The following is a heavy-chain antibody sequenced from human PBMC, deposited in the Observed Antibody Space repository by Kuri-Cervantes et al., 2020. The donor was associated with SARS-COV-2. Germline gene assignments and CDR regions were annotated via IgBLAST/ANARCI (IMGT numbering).Heavy chain of an antibody. CDR1: GFTFSSYA. CDR3: SRDLGSA. J-gene: IGHJ5*02. D-gene: IGHD5-24*01. CDR2: ISGSGGST. V-gene: IGHV3-23*01. Sequence: GESLKISCAASGFTFSSYAMSWVRQAPGKGLEWVSAISGSGGSTYYADSVKGRFTISRDNSKNTLYLQMNSLKTEDTAVYYCSRDLGSAWGQGTLVTVSS.